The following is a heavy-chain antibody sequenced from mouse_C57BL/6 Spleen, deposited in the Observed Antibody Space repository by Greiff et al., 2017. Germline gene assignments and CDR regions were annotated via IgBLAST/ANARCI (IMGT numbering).Heavy chain of an antibody. CDR1: GYTFTDHT. J-gene: IGHJ4*01. CDR2: FYPRDGST. Sequence: VQLQQSDAELVKPGASVKISCKVSGYTFTDHTIHWMKQRPEQGLEWIGYFYPRDGSTKYNAQFKGKATLTADKSSSTADMQLNSLASEDSAVYFCARDWDDAMDYWGQGTSVTVSS. V-gene: IGHV1-78*01. D-gene: IGHD4-1*01. CDR3: ARDWDDAMDY.